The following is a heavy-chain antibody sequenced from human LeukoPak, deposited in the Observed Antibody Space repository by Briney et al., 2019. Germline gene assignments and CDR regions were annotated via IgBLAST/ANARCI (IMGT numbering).Heavy chain of an antibody. J-gene: IGHJ4*02. CDR1: GFSLRSRGMC. CDR3: ARISDHYDSSGYSVFDY. D-gene: IGHD3-22*01. CDR2: IDWDDDK. V-gene: IGHV2-70*11. Sequence: SGPALVRPPPTLTLTCTFSGFSLRSRGMCVSWIRQPPGKALEWLSRIDWDDDKYYNTSLKTRLTISKETSKNQFVLTMINMDPVDTATYYCARISDHYDSSGYSVFDYWGQGILVTVSS.